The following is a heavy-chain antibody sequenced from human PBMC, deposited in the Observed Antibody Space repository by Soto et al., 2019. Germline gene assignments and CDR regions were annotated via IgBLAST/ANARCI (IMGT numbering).Heavy chain of an antibody. V-gene: IGHV1-18*01. CDR1: GYTFTSYG. J-gene: IGHJ3*02. CDR3: ARSIIGYCSGGSCYAYFDI. D-gene: IGHD2-15*01. CDR2: ISAYNGNT. Sequence: QVQLVQYGAEVKKPGASVKVSCKASGYTFTSYGISWVRQAPGQGLEWMGWISAYNGNTNYAQKLQGRVTMTTDTSTSTAYMELRSLRSDDTAVYYCARSIIGYCSGGSCYAYFDIWGQGTMVTVSS.